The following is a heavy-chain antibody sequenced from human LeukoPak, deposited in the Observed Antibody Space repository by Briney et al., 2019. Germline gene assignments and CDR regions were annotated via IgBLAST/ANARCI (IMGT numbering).Heavy chain of an antibody. CDR3: ARDHGSAYRAPRH. Sequence: ASVKVSCEASGYIFTNYYMHWVRQAPGQGLEWMGTINPSGGSTTYAQKFQGRVTMTRDTSTSTVYMELSSLRSEDTAVYYCARDHGSAYRAPRHWGQGTLVTVSS. V-gene: IGHV1-46*01. D-gene: IGHD4-11*01. J-gene: IGHJ4*02. CDR1: GYIFTNYY. CDR2: INPSGGST.